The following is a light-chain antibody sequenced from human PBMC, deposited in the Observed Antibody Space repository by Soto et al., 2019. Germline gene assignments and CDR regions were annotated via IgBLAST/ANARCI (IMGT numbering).Light chain of an antibody. V-gene: IGKV3D-15*01. CDR1: QSVRTN. J-gene: IGKJ1*01. CDR2: YAS. Sequence: EVMMTQFPDTVSVTAGETVTLSCGASQSVRTNLAWYQQRPGQAPRLLIHYASTRAGDIPARFSGSGSGTNFTLAICSLQSEDFAVYYCQQYAYWPETFGQGTKVEIK. CDR3: QQYAYWPET.